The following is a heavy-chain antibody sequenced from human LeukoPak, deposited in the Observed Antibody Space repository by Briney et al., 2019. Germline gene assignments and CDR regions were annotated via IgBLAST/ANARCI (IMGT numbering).Heavy chain of an antibody. CDR1: GLTFSTYG. CDR3: AKDRGTSLCDAFDI. D-gene: IGHD6-25*01. Sequence: GGSLRLSCAASGLTFSTYGMSWVRQAPGKGLEWVSVISGSGGSTYYADSVKGRFTISRDNSKNTLYLQMNSLRAEDTAICYCAKDRGTSLCDAFDIWGQGTMVTVSS. V-gene: IGHV3-23*01. CDR2: ISGSGGST. J-gene: IGHJ3*02.